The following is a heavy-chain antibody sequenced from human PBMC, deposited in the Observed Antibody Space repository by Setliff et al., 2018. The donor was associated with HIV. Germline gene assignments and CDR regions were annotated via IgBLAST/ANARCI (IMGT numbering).Heavy chain of an antibody. D-gene: IGHD3-22*01. V-gene: IGHV1-18*04. CDR1: GYTFTAYG. CDR3: VRGYYYDKTGYGTFDI. J-gene: IGHJ3*02. CDR2: MSAYSGDT. Sequence: WASVKVSCKASGYTFTAYGITWVRQAPGQGLEWMGWMSAYSGDTKYAQKIQGRVNMTRDTSTDTAYVELRSLRFDDTALYYCVRGYYYDKTGYGTFDIWGQGTVVTV.